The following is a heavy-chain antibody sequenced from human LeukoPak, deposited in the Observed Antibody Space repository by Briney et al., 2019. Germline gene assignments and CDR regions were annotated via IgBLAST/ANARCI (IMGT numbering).Heavy chain of an antibody. CDR1: GFTFSKYS. D-gene: IGHD6-13*01. CDR2: ISSSGSTI. Sequence: GGSLRLSCVASGFTFSKYSMNWVRQAPGKGLEWISYISSSGSTIYYADSVKGRFTISRDNAKNSLYLQMNSLRAEDTAVYYCARGRQQLVRGFDYWGQGTLVTVSS. CDR3: ARGRQQLVRGFDY. J-gene: IGHJ4*02. V-gene: IGHV3-48*04.